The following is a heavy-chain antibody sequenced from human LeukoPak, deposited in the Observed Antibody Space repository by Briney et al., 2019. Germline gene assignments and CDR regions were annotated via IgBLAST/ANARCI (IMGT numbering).Heavy chain of an antibody. D-gene: IGHD4-11*01. J-gene: IGHJ4*02. Sequence: SETLSLTCTVSGGSIRNYYWSWIRQPPGKSLEWVGEISPSGNTQYNPSLKSRVTISLDASKSQFYLKLNSVTAADTAVYYCARRVRSADYRLDYWGQGTLVTVSS. CDR2: ISPSGNT. V-gene: IGHV4-34*01. CDR3: ARRVRSADYRLDY. CDR1: GGSIRNYY.